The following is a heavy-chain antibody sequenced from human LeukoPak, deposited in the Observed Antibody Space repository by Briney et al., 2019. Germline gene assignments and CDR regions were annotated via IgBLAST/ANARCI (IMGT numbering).Heavy chain of an antibody. V-gene: IGHV4-59*08. D-gene: IGHD4-17*01. J-gene: IGHJ5*02. CDR2: VDYSGSA. Sequence: SETLSLTCTVSGAPLNNYYWNWVRQPPGKELEWIGNVDYSGSARYNPSLKSRATMSLDSSKNQFSLRLTSVTAADMTVYYCAMQVGIYGDYNNWFDPWGQGARVTVSS. CDR3: AMQVGIYGDYNNWFDP. CDR1: GAPLNNYY.